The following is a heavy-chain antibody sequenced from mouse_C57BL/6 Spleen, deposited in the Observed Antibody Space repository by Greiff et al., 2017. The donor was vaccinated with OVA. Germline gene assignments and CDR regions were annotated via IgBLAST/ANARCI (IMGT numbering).Heavy chain of an antibody. V-gene: IGHV1-69*01. CDR1: GYTFTSYW. D-gene: IGHD2-4*01. CDR2: IDPSDSYT. CDR3: ARLITTKYYVDY. Sequence: QVQLQQPGAELVMPGASVKLSCKASGYTFTSYWMHWVKQRPGQGLEWIGEIDPSDSYTNYNQKFKGKSTLTVDKSSSTAYMQLSSLTSEDSAVYYCARLITTKYYVDYWGQGTTLTVSS. J-gene: IGHJ2*01.